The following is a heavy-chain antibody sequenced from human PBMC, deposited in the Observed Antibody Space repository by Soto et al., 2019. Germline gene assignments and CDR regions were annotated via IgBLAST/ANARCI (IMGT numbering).Heavy chain of an antibody. CDR3: TRPTYYYDSSGYYYYYGMDV. Sequence: GGSLRLSCAASGFTFSGSAMHWVRQASWKGLEWVGRIRSKANSYATAYAASVKGRFTISRDDSKNTAYLQMNSLKTEDTAVYYCTRPTYYYDSSGYYYYYGMDVWGQGTTVTVSS. J-gene: IGHJ6*02. CDR2: IRSKANSYAT. V-gene: IGHV3-73*01. D-gene: IGHD3-22*01. CDR1: GFTFSGSA.